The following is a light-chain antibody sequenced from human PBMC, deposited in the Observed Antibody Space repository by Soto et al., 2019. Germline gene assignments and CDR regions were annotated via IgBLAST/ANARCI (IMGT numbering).Light chain of an antibody. J-gene: IGLJ2*01. Sequence: QSALTQPASVSGSPGQSITISCTGTSSDVGGYNYVSWYQQHPGRAPKLMIYNAFDRPSGVSNRFSGSKSGNTASLTISGLQAEDEAEYYCSSYRGSNTVVFGGGTKVTVL. V-gene: IGLV2-14*01. CDR1: SSDVGGYNY. CDR3: SSYRGSNTVV. CDR2: NAF.